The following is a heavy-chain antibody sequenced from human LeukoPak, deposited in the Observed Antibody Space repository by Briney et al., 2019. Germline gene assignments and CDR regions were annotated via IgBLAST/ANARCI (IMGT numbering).Heavy chain of an antibody. J-gene: IGHJ5*02. D-gene: IGHD4/OR15-4a*01. V-gene: IGHV4-39*01. CDR3: ARHPTMVLSPYWFDP. CDR2: IYYSGSSENP. CDR1: GDSLSLSLYY. Sequence: SETLSLTCSVSGDSLSLSLYYWGWIRQPPGKGLEWIGSIYYSGSSENPHYNPSLKSRISISVDMSKNQFSLNLRSVTAADTAVYYCARHPTMVLSPYWFDPWGQGALVTVSS.